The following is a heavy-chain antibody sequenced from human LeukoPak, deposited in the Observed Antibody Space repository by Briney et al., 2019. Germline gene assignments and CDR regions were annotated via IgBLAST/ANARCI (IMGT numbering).Heavy chain of an antibody. D-gene: IGHD4/OR15-4a*01. CDR2: ISSTSTFI. Sequence: GGSLRLSCVASGFTFSTYSMNWVRQAPGKGLEWVSSISSTSTFIYCADSVKGRFTISRDSAKNSVYLQMNNLGAGDTAVYYGARDEYGPPFDIWGQGTLVTVSS. J-gene: IGHJ4*02. V-gene: IGHV3-21*01. CDR3: ARDEYGPPFDI. CDR1: GFTFSTYS.